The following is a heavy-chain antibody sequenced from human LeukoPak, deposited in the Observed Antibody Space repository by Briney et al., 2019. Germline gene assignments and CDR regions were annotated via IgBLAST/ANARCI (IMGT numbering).Heavy chain of an antibody. J-gene: IGHJ4*02. CDR2: INHSGPT. D-gene: IGHD6-6*01. V-gene: IGHV4-34*01. CDR3: ARRAISRLRSSSFLANFDY. CDR1: GGSFSAYY. Sequence: SHTLSLTCAVYGGSFSAYYCSWIRQPPGNWLGWIGEINHSGPTNSHPSLKSRVTISVDTSKNQSSLKLSSVTAADTAVYYCARRAISRLRSSSFLANFDYWGQGTLVTVSS.